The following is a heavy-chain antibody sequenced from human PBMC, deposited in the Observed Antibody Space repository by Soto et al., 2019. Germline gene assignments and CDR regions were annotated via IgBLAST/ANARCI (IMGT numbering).Heavy chain of an antibody. D-gene: IGHD2-15*01. CDR1: GGSISSGGYS. J-gene: IGHJ4*02. CDR2: IYHSGST. V-gene: IGHV4-30-2*01. CDR3: ARVRRRRWRKHYSYFDY. Sequence: SETLSLTCAVSGGSISSGGYSWSWIRQPPGKGLEWIGYIYHSGSTYYNPSLKSRVTISVDRSKNQFSLKLSSVTAADTAVYYCARVRRRRWRKHYSYFDYWGQGTLVTVSS.